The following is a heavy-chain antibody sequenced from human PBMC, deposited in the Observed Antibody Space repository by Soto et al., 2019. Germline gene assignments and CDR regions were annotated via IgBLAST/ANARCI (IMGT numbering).Heavy chain of an antibody. V-gene: IGHV4-59*01. D-gene: IGHD3-22*01. Sequence: KTSETLSLTCTVSGGSISSYYWSWIRQSPGKGLEWIGYIHYSGSTNYNPSLKSRVTISVDTSRNQFSLKLSSVTAADTVVYHCARSIDSSGYYFSNCWGQGTLVTVSS. CDR1: GGSISSYY. CDR2: IHYSGST. J-gene: IGHJ4*02. CDR3: ARSIDSSGYYFSNC.